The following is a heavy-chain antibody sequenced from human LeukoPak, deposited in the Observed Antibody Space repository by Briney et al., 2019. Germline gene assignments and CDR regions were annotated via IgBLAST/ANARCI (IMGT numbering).Heavy chain of an antibody. CDR2: ISGRDGRT. V-gene: IGHV3-23*01. CDR1: GFTFSSYA. D-gene: IGHD5-24*01. J-gene: IGHJ6*02. Sequence: GGSLRLSCAASGFTFSSYAMSWVRQAPGRGLEWVSAISGRDGRTYYTDSVKGRFTISRDNSRDTLYLQMNSLRAEDTAVYYCARQGNGYNSEYYYYYGMDVWGQGTTVTVSS. CDR3: ARQGNGYNSEYYYYYGMDV.